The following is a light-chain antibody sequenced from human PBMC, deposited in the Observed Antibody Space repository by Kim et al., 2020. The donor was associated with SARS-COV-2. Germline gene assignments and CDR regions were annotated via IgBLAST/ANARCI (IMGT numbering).Light chain of an antibody. CDR3: NSRDSSGNHLV. Sequence: AWGQKVRLTGKGDSLRSYYASWYQQKPGPAPELVIYGKNTRPSGIPDRFSGSSSGNTASLTITGAEAEDEADYYCNSRDSSGNHLVFGGGTQLTVL. CDR1: SLRSYY. V-gene: IGLV3-19*01. J-gene: IGLJ2*01. CDR2: GKN.